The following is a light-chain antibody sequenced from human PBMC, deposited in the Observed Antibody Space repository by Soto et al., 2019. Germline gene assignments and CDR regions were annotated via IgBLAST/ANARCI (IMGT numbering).Light chain of an antibody. CDR2: GAA. CDR3: QQHSYWPPWT. CDR1: QNVRTY. V-gene: IGKV3-11*01. J-gene: IGKJ1*01. Sequence: TQSPATLSLSLLERATLSFMASQNVRTYLDWYQQKQGQAPRVLIYGAAETVTGIPARFSGSGCGADFTLTISSIEPEDFAVYYCQQHSYWPPWTFGQGTKVDIK.